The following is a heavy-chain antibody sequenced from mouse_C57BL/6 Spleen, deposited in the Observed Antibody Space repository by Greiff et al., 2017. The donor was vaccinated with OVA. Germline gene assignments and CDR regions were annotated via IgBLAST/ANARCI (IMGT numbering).Heavy chain of an antibody. V-gene: IGHV10-3*01. J-gene: IGHJ4*01. CDR3: VRGGLTERYYYAMDY. CDR1: GFTFNTYA. Sequence: EVMLVESGGGLVQPKGSLKLSCAASGFTFNTYAMHWVRQAPGKGLEWVARIRSKSSNYATYYADSVKDRFTISRDDSQSMLYLQMNNLKTEDTAMYYCVRGGLTERYYYAMDYWGQGTSVTVSS. D-gene: IGHD4-1*01. CDR2: IRSKSSNYAT.